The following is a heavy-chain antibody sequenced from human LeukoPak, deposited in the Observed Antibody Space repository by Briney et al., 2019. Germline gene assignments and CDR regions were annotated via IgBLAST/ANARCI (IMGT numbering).Heavy chain of an antibody. J-gene: IGHJ5*02. CDR3: ARIYLKMASAS. D-gene: IGHD2-8*01. CDR2: IKEDGSEK. CDR1: GFNFDEYD. Sequence: GGSLRLSCTASGFNFDEYDMSWVRQAPGKGLEWVANIKEDGSEKYYVDSVKGRFTISRDNAKNSVSLQMNSLRAEDTAVYYCARIYLKMASASWGQGTLVTVSS. V-gene: IGHV3-7*01.